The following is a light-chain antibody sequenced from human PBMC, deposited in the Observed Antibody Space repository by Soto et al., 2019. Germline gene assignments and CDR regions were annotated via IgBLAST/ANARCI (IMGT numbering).Light chain of an antibody. CDR2: GNN. CDR3: QSYDNSLNEWV. V-gene: IGLV1-40*01. J-gene: IGLJ3*02. Sequence: QPVLTQPPSVSGAPGQSVTISCTGTASSIAARYDVHWYQQIPGKAPKLLIYGNNNRPSGVPDRFSASKSGISASLAITGLQADDEADYYCQSYDNSLNEWVFGGGTQLTVL. CDR1: ASSIAARYD.